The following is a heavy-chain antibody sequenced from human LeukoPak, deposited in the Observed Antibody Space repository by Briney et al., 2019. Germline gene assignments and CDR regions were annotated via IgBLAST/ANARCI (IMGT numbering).Heavy chain of an antibody. CDR1: GGTFSSYA. J-gene: IGHJ4*02. V-gene: IGHV1-69*06. Sequence: SVKVSCKASGGTFSSYAISWVRQAPGQGLEWMGGIIPIFGTANYAQKFQGRVTITADKSTSTAYMELSSLRSGDTAVYYCAREGSSGYPKRFDYWGQGTLVTVSS. D-gene: IGHD3-22*01. CDR3: AREGSSGYPKRFDY. CDR2: IIPIFGTA.